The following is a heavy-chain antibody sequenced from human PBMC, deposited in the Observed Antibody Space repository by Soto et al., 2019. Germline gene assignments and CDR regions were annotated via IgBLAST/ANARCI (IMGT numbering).Heavy chain of an antibody. D-gene: IGHD5-18*01. CDR1: DESFSGYF. CDR3: SRLGYSFGYETYYYFYGLDV. Sequence: SETLYLTCGIYDESFSGYFWTWIRQPPGKGLEWIGEVSHSGSTNYNPSLKSRLTISLDTSEKEVSLRLSSVTAADTAVYYCSRLGYSFGYETYYYFYGLDVWGQGTTVT. CDR2: VSHSGST. V-gene: IGHV4-34*01. J-gene: IGHJ6*02.